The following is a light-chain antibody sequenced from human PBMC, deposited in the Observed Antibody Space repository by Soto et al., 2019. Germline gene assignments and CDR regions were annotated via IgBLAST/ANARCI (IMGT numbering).Light chain of an antibody. CDR3: QQYNNWPPIT. J-gene: IGKJ5*01. V-gene: IGKV3-15*01. Sequence: EIVMTQSPATLSVSPGERATLSCRASQSVSSNLAWYQQKPGQAPRLLIYGASTRATGIPARFSGSGSGTESTPTISSLPSEDFTVYYCQQYNNWPPITFGQGTRLEIK. CDR2: GAS. CDR1: QSVSSN.